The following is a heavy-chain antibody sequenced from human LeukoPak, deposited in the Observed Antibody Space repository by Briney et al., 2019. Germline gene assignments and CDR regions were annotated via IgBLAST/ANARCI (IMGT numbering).Heavy chain of an antibody. J-gene: IGHJ5*02. D-gene: IGHD1-14*01. CDR3: AKGTGKSTLNWFDP. CDR1: GFTFSSYA. V-gene: IGHV3-23*01. CDR2: ISGSSGST. Sequence: GGSLRLSCAASGFTFSSYAMSWVRQAPGEGLVRVSTISGSSGSTYYADSVKGRFTISRDNSKNSLYLQMNSLRTEDTALYYCAKGTGKSTLNWFDPWGRGTLVTVSS.